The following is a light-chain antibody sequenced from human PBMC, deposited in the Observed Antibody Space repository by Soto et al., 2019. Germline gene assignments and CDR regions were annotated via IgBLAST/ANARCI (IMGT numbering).Light chain of an antibody. Sequence: QSALTQPASVSGSLGQSIAISYTGTSCDVGGSNYVSWYQQFPGKAPKLMISDVTNRPSGVSNRFSGSKSGNTASLTISGLQAEDEADYYCSSYTSSNSNVFGTGTKVTVL. CDR1: SCDVGGSNY. J-gene: IGLJ1*01. CDR3: SSYTSSNSNV. CDR2: DVT. V-gene: IGLV2-14*01.